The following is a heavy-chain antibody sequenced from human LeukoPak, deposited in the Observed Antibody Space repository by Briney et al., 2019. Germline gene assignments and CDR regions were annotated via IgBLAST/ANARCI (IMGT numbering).Heavy chain of an antibody. V-gene: IGHV4-34*01. Sequence: SETLSLTCAVYGGSFSGYYWSWIRQAPGKGLEWIWEINHSGSTNYNPSLKSRVTISVDTSKNQFSLKLSSVTAADTAVYYCARRGVSYYASGSYHTYYYYYIDVWGKGTTVTISS. D-gene: IGHD3-10*01. CDR2: INHSGST. J-gene: IGHJ6*03. CDR3: ARRGVSYYASGSYHTYYYYYIDV. CDR1: GGSFSGYY.